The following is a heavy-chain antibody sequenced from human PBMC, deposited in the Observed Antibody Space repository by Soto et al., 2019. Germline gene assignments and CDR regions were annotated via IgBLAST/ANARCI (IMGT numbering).Heavy chain of an antibody. J-gene: IGHJ6*03. CDR3: ARAVGYCSGGSCYKNYYYYYYMDV. CDR1: GFSLSTSGMC. Sequence: SGPTRVSPTQTLALTGAFSGFSLSTSGMCVSWIRQPPGKALEWLARIDWDDDKYYSTSLKTRLTISKDTSKNQVVLTMTNMDPVDTATYYCARAVGYCSGGSCYKNYYYYYYMDVWGKGTTVTVSS. V-gene: IGHV2-70*11. D-gene: IGHD2-15*01. CDR2: IDWDDDK.